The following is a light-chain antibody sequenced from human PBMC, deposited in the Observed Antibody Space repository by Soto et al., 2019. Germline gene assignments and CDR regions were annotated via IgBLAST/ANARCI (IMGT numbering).Light chain of an antibody. CDR1: QSISSD. CDR3: QQYNKWPPIT. V-gene: IGKV3-15*01. Sequence: EIVMTQSPATLSVSPGERATLSCRASQSISSDLAWYQQKPGQSPRLLIYGASIRATGIPARFSGSGSGTEFTLTISSLQSEDSAVYSCQQYNKWPPITFGQGTRLEIK. CDR2: GAS. J-gene: IGKJ5*01.